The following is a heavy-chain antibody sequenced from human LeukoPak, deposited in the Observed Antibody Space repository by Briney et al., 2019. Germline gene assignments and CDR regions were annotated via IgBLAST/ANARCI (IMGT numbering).Heavy chain of an antibody. CDR2: NNHSGST. V-gene: IGHV4-34*01. CDR1: GGSFSGYY. Sequence: SETLSLTCAVYGGSFSGYYWSWIRQPPGKGLEWIGENNHSGSTNYNPSLKSRVTISVDTSKNQFSLKLSSVTAADTAVYYCARPDSSSWYNDAFDIWGQGTMVTVSS. J-gene: IGHJ3*02. CDR3: ARPDSSSWYNDAFDI. D-gene: IGHD6-13*01.